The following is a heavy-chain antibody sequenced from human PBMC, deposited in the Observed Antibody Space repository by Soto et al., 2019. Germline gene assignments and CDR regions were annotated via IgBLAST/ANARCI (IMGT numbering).Heavy chain of an antibody. Sequence: QVQLQESGPGLVKPSETLSLTCTVSGESVSGYYWSWIRLSPGKGLEWIGYIYYSGETNYNPSVKSRVTISVDRTKNQFSLKLSSVTAADTAIYYCARDQGGEFLKVSGMDVWGQGTTVTVSS. J-gene: IGHJ6*02. CDR1: GESVSGYY. CDR2: IYYSGET. D-gene: IGHD3-10*01. V-gene: IGHV4-59*02. CDR3: ARDQGGEFLKVSGMDV.